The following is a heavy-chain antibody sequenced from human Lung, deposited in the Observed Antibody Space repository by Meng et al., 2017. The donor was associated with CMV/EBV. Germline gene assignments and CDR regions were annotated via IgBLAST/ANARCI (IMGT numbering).Heavy chain of an antibody. CDR2: ISYDESKK. CDR1: GFTL. CDR3: ARAVSAVADSPFDY. D-gene: IGHD6-19*01. Sequence: LRLSCAASGFTLHWVRQAQGKGLDWVAVISYDESKKYYADSVKGRFTISRDNFKDTLYLQMNSLRVDDTAVYYCARAVSAVADSPFDYWGRGALVTVSS. J-gene: IGHJ4*02. V-gene: IGHV3-30-3*01.